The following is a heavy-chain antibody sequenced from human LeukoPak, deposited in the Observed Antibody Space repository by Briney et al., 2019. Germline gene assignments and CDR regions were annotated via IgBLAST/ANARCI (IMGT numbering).Heavy chain of an antibody. CDR2: IIGSGNST. V-gene: IGHV3-23*01. J-gene: IGHJ4*02. D-gene: IGHD2-2*02. Sequence: GGSLSLSCAASGFTFSSYSMNWVRQAPGKGLEWVSAIIGSGNSTYYADSVKGRLTLSRDNFKSTLYLQMNGLRAEDTAVYYCAKGPYCSSTSCYTIGSFDYWGQGTLVTVSS. CDR1: GFTFSSYS. CDR3: AKGPYCSSTSCYTIGSFDY.